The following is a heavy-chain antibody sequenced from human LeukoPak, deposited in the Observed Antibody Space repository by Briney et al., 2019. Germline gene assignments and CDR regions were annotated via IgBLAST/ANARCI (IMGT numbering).Heavy chain of an antibody. V-gene: IGHV3-23*01. D-gene: IGHD7-27*01. Sequence: PGGSLRLSCAASGFIFSSYVMIWVRQAPGKGLEWVSIIGTSGGDIHYADSVKGRFSISRDNSKYTLSLQMNSLRVDDTAVYYCARDPNWGSGYWGQGTLVTVSS. J-gene: IGHJ4*02. CDR2: IGTSGGDI. CDR1: GFIFSSYV. CDR3: ARDPNWGSGY.